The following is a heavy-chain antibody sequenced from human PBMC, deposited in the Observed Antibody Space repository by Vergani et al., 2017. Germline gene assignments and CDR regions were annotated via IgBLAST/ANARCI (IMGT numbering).Heavy chain of an antibody. CDR1: GFDFSSYI. J-gene: IGHJ1*01. Sequence: QLVESGGGWVQPGGSLRLSCVVSGFDFSSYIMNWVRQAPGKGLEWVSFVSTGTKSQSYAESVKGRFTISRDSAKNSLYLQMNSLRAEDTAVYYCARNDYGREYFQHWGQGTLVTVSS. CDR3: ARNDYGREYFQH. V-gene: IGHV3-48*01. D-gene: IGHD4-17*01. CDR2: VSTGTKSQ.